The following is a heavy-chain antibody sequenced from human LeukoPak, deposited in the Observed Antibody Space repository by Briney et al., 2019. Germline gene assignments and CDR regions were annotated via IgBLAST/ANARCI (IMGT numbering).Heavy chain of an antibody. V-gene: IGHV4-61*02. CDR1: GGSISSGSYY. Sequence: PSQTLSLTCTVSGGSISSGSYYWSWIRQPAGKGLEWIGRIYTSGSTNYNPSLKSRVTISVDTSKNQFSLKLSPVTAADTAVYYCARDPSWEYYDSSGYYYVWGQGTLVTVSS. J-gene: IGHJ4*02. CDR2: IYTSGST. CDR3: ARDPSWEYYDSSGYYYV. D-gene: IGHD3-22*01.